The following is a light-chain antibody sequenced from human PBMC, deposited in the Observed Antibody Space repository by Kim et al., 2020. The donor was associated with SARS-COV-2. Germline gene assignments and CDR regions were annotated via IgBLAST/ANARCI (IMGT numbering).Light chain of an antibody. CDR3: NSRDSSGNHWV. CDR2: GKN. J-gene: IGLJ3*02. CDR1: SLRSYY. V-gene: IGLV3-19*01. Sequence: ALDQTVRITCQGDSLRSYYASWYQQKPGQAPVLVIYGKNNRPSGIPDRFSGSSSGNTASLTITGAQAEDEADYYCNSRDSSGNHWVFGGGTQLTVL.